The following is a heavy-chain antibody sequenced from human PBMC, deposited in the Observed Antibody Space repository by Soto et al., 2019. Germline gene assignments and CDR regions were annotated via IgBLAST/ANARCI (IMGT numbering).Heavy chain of an antibody. CDR1: GGSISSGGYY. D-gene: IGHD5-12*01. V-gene: IGHV4-31*03. J-gene: IGHJ5*02. CDR2: IYYSGST. Sequence: PSETLSLTCTVSGGSISSGGYYWSWIRQHPGKGLEWIGYIYYSGSTYYNPSLKSRVTISVDTSKNQFSLKLSSVTAADTAVYYCARDQGYSGYDTSAGFDPWGQGTLVTSPQ. CDR3: ARDQGYSGYDTSAGFDP.